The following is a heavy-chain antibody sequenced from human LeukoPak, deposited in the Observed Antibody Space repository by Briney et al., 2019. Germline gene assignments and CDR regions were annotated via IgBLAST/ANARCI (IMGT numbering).Heavy chain of an antibody. J-gene: IGHJ6*01. Sequence: PGGSLRLSCAASGFTFSSYEMSWVRQAPGKGLEWVSYISSSGGTIYYADSVKGRFTISRDNAKNSLYLQMNSLRAQDTAVYYCARGRWGMGRGRGDYYCYGMDVWGQGTTVTVSS. CDR3: ARGRWGMGRGRGDYYCYGMDV. D-gene: IGHD3-10*01. CDR1: GFTFSSYE. CDR2: ISSSGGTI. V-gene: IGHV3-48*03.